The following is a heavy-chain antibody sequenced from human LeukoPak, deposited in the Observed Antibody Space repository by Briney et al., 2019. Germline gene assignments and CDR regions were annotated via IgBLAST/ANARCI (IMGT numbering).Heavy chain of an antibody. Sequence: ASVKVSCKASGYTFTSYDINWLRQATGQGPEWMGWMNPNSGATGYAQKFQGRVTMTRSTSINTAYMELSSLRSEDTAVYYCARESYCSSTSCYSDYYYYGMDVWGQGTTVTVSS. V-gene: IGHV1-8*01. CDR2: MNPNSGAT. D-gene: IGHD2-2*01. CDR1: GYTFTSYD. CDR3: ARESYCSSTSCYSDYYYYGMDV. J-gene: IGHJ6*02.